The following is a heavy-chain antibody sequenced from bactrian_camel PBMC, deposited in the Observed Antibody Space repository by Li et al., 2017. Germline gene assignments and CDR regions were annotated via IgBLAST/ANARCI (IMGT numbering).Heavy chain of an antibody. J-gene: IGHJ4*01. CDR2: IYTGVGST. V-gene: IGHV3S1*01. Sequence: HVQLVESGGGLVQPGGSLRLSCAASGFTFSNNWMHWVRQAPGKGLEWVSSIYTGVGSTNSADSVKGRITISADNTENILYLQMNSLKSEDTALYYCTHVWLDWGQGTQVTVS. CDR3: THVWLD. D-gene: IGHD6*01. CDR1: GFTFSNNW.